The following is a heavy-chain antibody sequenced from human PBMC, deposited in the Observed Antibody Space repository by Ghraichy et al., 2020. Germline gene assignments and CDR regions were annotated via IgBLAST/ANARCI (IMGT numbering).Heavy chain of an antibody. CDR2: ISGRGDTT. J-gene: IGHJ3*02. CDR3: AKFLPSGNYKRDFDAFDI. V-gene: IGHV3-23*01. D-gene: IGHD1-26*01. CDR1: GFTFGVHA. Sequence: GRSLRLSCAVSGFTFGVHAMTWVRQAPGKGLEWVSSISGRGDTTYSADSVKGRFTMSRDNSKNTLFLQMNSLRAEDTALYYFAKFLPSGNYKRDFDAFDIWGQGIMVTVAS.